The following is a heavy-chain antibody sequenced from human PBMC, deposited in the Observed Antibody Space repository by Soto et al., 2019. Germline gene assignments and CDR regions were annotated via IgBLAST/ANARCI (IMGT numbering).Heavy chain of an antibody. V-gene: IGHV5-51*01. Sequence: GESLKISCKGSGYTFTNYWIVWVRQIPGKGLEWMGIIYPGDSDTRNSPSFQGQVTISADRSISTAYLQWSSLKASDTGMYYCARYPTLTDYFFHGMDVWGQGTTVTVSS. J-gene: IGHJ6*02. CDR1: GYTFTNYW. D-gene: IGHD4-17*01. CDR2: IYPGDSDT. CDR3: ARYPTLTDYFFHGMDV.